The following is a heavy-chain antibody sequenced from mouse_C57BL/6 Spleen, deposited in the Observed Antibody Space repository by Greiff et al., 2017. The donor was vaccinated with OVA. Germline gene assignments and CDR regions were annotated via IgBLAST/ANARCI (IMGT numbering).Heavy chain of an antibody. CDR1: GYTFTSYG. J-gene: IGHJ2*01. V-gene: IGHV1-81*01. Sequence: QVQLKESGAELARPGASVKLSCKASGYTFTSYGISWVKQRTGQGLEWIGEIYPRSGNTYYNEKFKGKATLTADKSSSTAYMELRSLTSEDSAVYFCARKDSNYPYYFDYWGQGTTLTVSS. D-gene: IGHD2-5*01. CDR3: ARKDSNYPYYFDY. CDR2: IYPRSGNT.